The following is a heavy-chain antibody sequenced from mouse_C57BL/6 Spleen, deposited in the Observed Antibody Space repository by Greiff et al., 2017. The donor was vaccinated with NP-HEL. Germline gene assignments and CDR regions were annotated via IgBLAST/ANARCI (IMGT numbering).Heavy chain of an antibody. V-gene: IGHV1-81*01. CDR3: ARERDSGGY. CDR1: GYTFTSYG. CDR2: IYPRSGNT. Sequence: VQLQQSGAELARPGASVKLSCKASGYTFTSYGISWVKQRTGQGLEWIGEIYPRSGNTYYNEKFKGKATLTADKSSSTAYMELRSLTSEDSAVYFCARERDSGGYWGQGTTLTVSS. J-gene: IGHJ2*01. D-gene: IGHD6-1*01.